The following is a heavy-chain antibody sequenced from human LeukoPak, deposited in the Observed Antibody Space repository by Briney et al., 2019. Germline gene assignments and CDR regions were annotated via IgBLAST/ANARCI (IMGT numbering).Heavy chain of an antibody. D-gene: IGHD5-24*01. CDR3: ARDRGGYNSPFDS. Sequence: PSETLSLTCTVSGGSISSDYWSWIRQPPGKGLEWIGYIYYSGNTNYNPSLKSRVTISVDTSKNQFSLKLSSVTAADTAVYYCARDRGGYNSPFDSWGQGTLVTVSS. CDR1: GGSISSDY. CDR2: IYYSGNT. J-gene: IGHJ4*02. V-gene: IGHV4-59*01.